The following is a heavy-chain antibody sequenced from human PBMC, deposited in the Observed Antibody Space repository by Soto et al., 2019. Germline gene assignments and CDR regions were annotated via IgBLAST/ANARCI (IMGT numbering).Heavy chain of an antibody. CDR1: GGSISSYY. CDR3: ARDSKRAFDI. Sequence: PSETLSLTCTVSGGSISSYYWSWIRQPPGKGLEWIGYIYYSGSTNYNPSLKSRVIISVDTSKNQFSLKLSSVTAADTAVYYCARDSKRAFDIWGQGTMVTVSS. V-gene: IGHV4-59*01. CDR2: IYYSGST. J-gene: IGHJ3*02.